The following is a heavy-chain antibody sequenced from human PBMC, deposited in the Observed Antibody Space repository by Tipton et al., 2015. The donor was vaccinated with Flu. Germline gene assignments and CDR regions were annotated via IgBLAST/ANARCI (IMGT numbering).Heavy chain of an antibody. J-gene: IGHJ2*01. CDR1: GGSISSSSYY. CDR2: MYTSGST. V-gene: IGHV4-61*02. Sequence: TLSLTCTVSGGSISSSSYYWSWIRQPAGKGLEWIGRMYTSGSTNYNPSLKSRVTISVDTSRNQFYLKLSSVTAADTAVYYCARIRWEMSTVITDWYFDLWGRGTLVSLSS. CDR3: ARIRWEMSTVITDWYFDL. D-gene: IGHD4-11*01.